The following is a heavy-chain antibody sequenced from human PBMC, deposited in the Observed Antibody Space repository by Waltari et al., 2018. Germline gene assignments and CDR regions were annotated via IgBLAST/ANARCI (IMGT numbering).Heavy chain of an antibody. CDR2: IWYDGSNK. Sequence: QVQLVESGGGVVQPGRSLRLSCAASGFTFSNYAMHWVRQAPGKGLEWVAVIWYDGSNKYYADSVKGRFTRDRDNSKNTLYLQTNSLRAEDTAVYYCARDYTISGYYPTGNFDYWGQGTLVNV. V-gene: IGHV3-33*01. J-gene: IGHJ4*02. D-gene: IGHD3-22*01. CDR1: GFTFSNYA. CDR3: ARDYTISGYYPTGNFDY.